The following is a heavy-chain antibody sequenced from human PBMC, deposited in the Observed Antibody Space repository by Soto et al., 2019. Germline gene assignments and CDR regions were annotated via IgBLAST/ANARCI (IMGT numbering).Heavy chain of an antibody. CDR1: GGSISSISYY. Sequence: SETLSLTCTVSGGSISSISYYWGWIRQPPGKGLEWIGSIYYSGSTYYNPSLKSRVTISVDTSKNQFSLKLSSVTAADTAVYYCASLRRTMVRGVLTAYFDYWGKGTLVTVAS. V-gene: IGHV4-39*01. CDR3: ASLRRTMVRGVLTAYFDY. CDR2: IYYSGST. D-gene: IGHD3-10*01. J-gene: IGHJ4*02.